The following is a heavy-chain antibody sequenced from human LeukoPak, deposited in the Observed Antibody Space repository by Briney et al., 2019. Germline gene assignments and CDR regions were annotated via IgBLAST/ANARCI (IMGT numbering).Heavy chain of an antibody. Sequence: PGGSLRLSCAASGFTFSSYEMNWVRQAPGKGLEWVSCISSSGSTIYYADSVKGRFTISRDNAKNSLYLQMNSLRAEDTAVYHCARDHNSVGPYSSSWYSFGVWGQGTLVTVSS. CDR2: ISSSGSTI. V-gene: IGHV3-48*03. CDR1: GFTFSSYE. J-gene: IGHJ4*02. CDR3: ARDHNSVGPYSSSWYSFGV. D-gene: IGHD6-13*01.